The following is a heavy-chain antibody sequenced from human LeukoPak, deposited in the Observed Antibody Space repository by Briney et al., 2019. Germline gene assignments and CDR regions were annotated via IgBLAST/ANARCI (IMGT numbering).Heavy chain of an antibody. Sequence: PGGSLRLSRAASGFTFSSYAMSWVRQAPGKGLEWVSAISGSGGSTYYADSVKGRFTISRDNSKNTLYLQMNSLRAEDTAVYYCAQLRPRGYSYGPPDYWGQGTLVTVSS. D-gene: IGHD5-18*01. J-gene: IGHJ4*02. CDR3: AQLRPRGYSYGPPDY. V-gene: IGHV3-23*01. CDR2: ISGSGGST. CDR1: GFTFSSYA.